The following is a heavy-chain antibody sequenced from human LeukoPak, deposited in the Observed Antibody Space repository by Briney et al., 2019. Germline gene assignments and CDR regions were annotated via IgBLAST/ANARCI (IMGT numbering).Heavy chain of an antibody. CDR3: ARSYYYDSSGYDEFDY. CDR1: GFTFNNYA. J-gene: IGHJ4*02. V-gene: IGHV3-48*04. CDR2: ISSSGSTI. D-gene: IGHD3-22*01. Sequence: GSLRLSCAASGFTFNNYAMSWVRQAPGKGLEWVSYISSSGSTIYYADSVKGRFTISRDNAKNSLYLQMNSLRAEDTAVYYCARSYYYDSSGYDEFDYWGQGTLVTVSS.